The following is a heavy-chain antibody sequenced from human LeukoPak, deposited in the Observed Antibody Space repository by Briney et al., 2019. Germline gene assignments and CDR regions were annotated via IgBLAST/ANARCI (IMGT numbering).Heavy chain of an antibody. CDR3: ATRGSYWILDC. Sequence: SVKVSCKASGGTFSSYAISWVRQAPGQGLEWMGGIIPIFGTANYAQKFQGRVTMTRNTSISTAYMELSSLRSEDTAVYYCATRGSYWILDCWGQGTLVTVSS. D-gene: IGHD1-26*01. V-gene: IGHV1-69*05. CDR1: GGTFSSYA. CDR2: IIPIFGTA. J-gene: IGHJ4*02.